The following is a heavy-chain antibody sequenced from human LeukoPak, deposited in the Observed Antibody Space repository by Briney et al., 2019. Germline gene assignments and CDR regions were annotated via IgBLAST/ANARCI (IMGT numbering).Heavy chain of an antibody. CDR2: IIPIFGTA. V-gene: IGHV1-69*01. CDR1: GGTFSSYA. J-gene: IGHJ3*02. Sequence: ASVKVSCKASGGTFSSYAISWVRQAPGQGLEWMGGIIPIFGTANYAQKFQGRVTITADESTSTAYIELSSLRSEDTAVYYCVPQGWSGSHAFDIWGQGTMVTVSS. CDR3: VPQGWSGSHAFDI. D-gene: IGHD3-3*01.